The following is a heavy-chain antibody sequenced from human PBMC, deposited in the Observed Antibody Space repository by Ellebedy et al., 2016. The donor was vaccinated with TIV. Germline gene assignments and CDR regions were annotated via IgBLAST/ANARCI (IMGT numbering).Heavy chain of an antibody. Sequence: GESLKISCAASGFTVSSNYMSWVRQAPGKGLEWVSVIYSGGSTYYADSVKGRFTISRDNSKNTLYLQMNSLRAEDTAVYYCARAFRGDHFDYWGQGTLVTVSS. J-gene: IGHJ4*02. V-gene: IGHV3-66*01. CDR1: GFTVSSNY. CDR2: IYSGGST. CDR3: ARAFRGDHFDY. D-gene: IGHD3-10*01.